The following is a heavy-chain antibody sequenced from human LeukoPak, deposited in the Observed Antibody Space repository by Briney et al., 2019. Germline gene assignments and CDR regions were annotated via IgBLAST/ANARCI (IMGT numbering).Heavy chain of an antibody. CDR1: GGSFSGYY. CDR3: AREHTMVRGALY. J-gene: IGHJ4*02. CDR2: INHSGST. D-gene: IGHD3-10*01. Sequence: SETLSLTCAVYGGSFSGYYWSWIRQPPGKGLEWIGEINHSGSTNYNPSLKSRVTISVDTSKNQFSLKLSSVTAADTAVYYCAREHTMVRGALYWDQGTLVTVSS. V-gene: IGHV4-34*01.